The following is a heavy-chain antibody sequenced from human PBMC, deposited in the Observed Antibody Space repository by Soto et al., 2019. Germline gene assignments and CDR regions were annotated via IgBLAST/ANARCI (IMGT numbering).Heavy chain of an antibody. V-gene: IGHV3-21*01. CDR3: VRARSTDSRPDY. CDR2: ITSSSSYI. CDR1: GFTFSLYS. J-gene: IGHJ4*02. D-gene: IGHD3-22*01. Sequence: VRLSGVASGFTFSLYSMIRVRQAPGTGLEWVSSITSSSSYIYYTDSVKGRFIISRDNAKNSLYLQMDSLRAEDTGVYYCVRARSTDSRPDYWGQGTLVTVSS.